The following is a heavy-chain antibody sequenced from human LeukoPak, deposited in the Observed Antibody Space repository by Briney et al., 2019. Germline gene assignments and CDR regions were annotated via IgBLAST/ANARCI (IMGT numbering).Heavy chain of an antibody. V-gene: IGHV3-20*04. J-gene: IGHJ4*02. CDR2: INWNGGSR. CDR1: GFKFDDYG. D-gene: IGHD5-18*01. CDR3: AREPTSMGSDY. Sequence: PGGSLRLSCAASGFKFDDYGMSWVRQVPGKGLEWVSGINWNGGSRGYADSVKGRFTISRDNAENSLYLQMNSLRADDAAVYYCAREPTSMGSDYWGQGTLVTVSS.